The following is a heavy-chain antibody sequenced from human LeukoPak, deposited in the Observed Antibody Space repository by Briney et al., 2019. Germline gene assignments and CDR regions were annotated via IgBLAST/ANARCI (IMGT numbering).Heavy chain of an antibody. Sequence: GSLRLSCAASGFTFNYAWMSWVRQVPGKGLEWIGYIYYSGSTFYNPSLKSRVTISVDTSKNQFSLKLSSVTAADTAMYFCARRAVPGSSFEDFWGQGTLVTVSS. V-gene: IGHV4-4*01. CDR1: GFTFNYAW. D-gene: IGHD6-19*01. CDR3: ARRAVPGSSFEDF. J-gene: IGHJ4*02. CDR2: IYYSGST.